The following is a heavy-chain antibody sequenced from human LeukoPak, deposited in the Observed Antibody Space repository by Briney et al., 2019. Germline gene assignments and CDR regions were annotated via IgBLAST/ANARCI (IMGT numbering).Heavy chain of an antibody. D-gene: IGHD5-12*01. Sequence: GGSLRLSCAASGFTFSSYGVTWVRQAPEKGLEWVSSISHSGTYVYYADSLKGRFTISRDNAKNSLFLQMNSLRAEDTAVYYCARDHQVDGYDYGAFDIWGQGTVVTVSS. CDR3: ARDHQVDGYDYGAFDI. CDR1: GFTFSSYG. CDR2: ISHSGTYV. V-gene: IGHV3-21*01. J-gene: IGHJ3*02.